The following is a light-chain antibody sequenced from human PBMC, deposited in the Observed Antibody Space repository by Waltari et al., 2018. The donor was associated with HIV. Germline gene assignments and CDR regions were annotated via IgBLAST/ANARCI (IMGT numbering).Light chain of an antibody. J-gene: IGLJ2*01. CDR1: RYNSGPGFD. Sequence: QSLLTHPPSVSGAPGQRVTISCTGSRYNSGPGFDVHWSQQLPGTVPKLLIYGNSNRPSGVPHRFSGSKSGTSASLAITGLQAEDEADYYCQSYDRSLSGYVVFGGGTKLTVL. CDR3: QSYDRSLSGYVV. V-gene: IGLV1-40*01. CDR2: GNS.